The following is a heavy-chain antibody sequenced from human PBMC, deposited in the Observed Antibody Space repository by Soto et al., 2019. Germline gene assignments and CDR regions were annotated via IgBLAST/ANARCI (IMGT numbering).Heavy chain of an antibody. J-gene: IGHJ4*02. CDR2: TRNKANRYTT. CDR1: GFTFSDHY. CDR3: TRDLPSDY. Sequence: GGSLRLSCAASGFTFSDHYMDWVRQAPGKGLEWLGRTRNKANRYTTEYAASVKGRFTISRDDPKNSVYLQMNSLKTEDTAVYYCTRDLPSDYWGQGTLVTVSS. V-gene: IGHV3-72*01.